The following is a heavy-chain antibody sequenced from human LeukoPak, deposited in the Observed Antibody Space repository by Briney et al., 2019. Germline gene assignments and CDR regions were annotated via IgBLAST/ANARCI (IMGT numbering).Heavy chain of an antibody. CDR3: ARNINDYVDYGGDY. Sequence: GRSLRLSCAASGFTFSSYAMHWVRQAPGKGLEWVAVISYDGSNKYYADSVKGRFTISRDNSKNTLYLQMNSLRAEDTAVYYCARNINDYVDYGGDYWGQGTLVTVSS. V-gene: IGHV3-30*04. D-gene: IGHD4-17*01. J-gene: IGHJ4*02. CDR2: ISYDGSNK. CDR1: GFTFSSYA.